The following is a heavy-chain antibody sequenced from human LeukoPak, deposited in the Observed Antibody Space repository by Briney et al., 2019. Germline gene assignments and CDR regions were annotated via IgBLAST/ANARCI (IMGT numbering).Heavy chain of an antibody. D-gene: IGHD3-3*01. J-gene: IGHJ6*03. CDR1: GYTFTSYY. CDR2: INPSGGST. CDR3: ARESPGDDFWSGYFRSKTPAYYYYYYMDV. V-gene: IGHV1-46*01. Sequence: ASVKVSCKASGYTFTSYYMHWVRQAPGQGLEWMGIINPSGGSTSYAQKFQGRVTMTRDMSTSTVYMELSSLRSEDTAVYYCARESPGDDFWSGYFRSKTPAYYYYYYMDVWGKGTTVTVSS.